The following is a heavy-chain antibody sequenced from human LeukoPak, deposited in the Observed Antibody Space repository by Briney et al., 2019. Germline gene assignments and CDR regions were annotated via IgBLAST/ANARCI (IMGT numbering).Heavy chain of an antibody. CDR2: IKQDGSEK. CDR3: AREYCTNGVCYTRRHYYYYGMDV. D-gene: IGHD2-8*01. Sequence: GGSLRLSCAASGFTFSSYWMSWDRQAPGKGLEWVANIKQDGSEKYYVDSVKGRFTISRDNAKNSLYLQMNSLRAEDTAVYYCAREYCTNGVCYTRRHYYYYGMDVWGQGTTVTVSS. CDR1: GFTFSSYW. V-gene: IGHV3-7*01. J-gene: IGHJ6*02.